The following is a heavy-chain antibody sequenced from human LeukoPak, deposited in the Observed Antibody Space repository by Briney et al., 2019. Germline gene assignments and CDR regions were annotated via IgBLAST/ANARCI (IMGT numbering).Heavy chain of an antibody. Sequence: GGSLRLSCAASGFTVSTNYMTWVRQAPGKGLEWVSLIYSGGSTYYADSVKGRFTISRDNSKNTLFLQMNSLRAEDTAVYYCVRKLYYGSSGYYAFDVWGQGTMVTVSS. CDR2: IYSGGST. CDR3: VRKLYYGSSGYYAFDV. J-gene: IGHJ3*01. D-gene: IGHD3-22*01. V-gene: IGHV3-53*01. CDR1: GFTVSTNY.